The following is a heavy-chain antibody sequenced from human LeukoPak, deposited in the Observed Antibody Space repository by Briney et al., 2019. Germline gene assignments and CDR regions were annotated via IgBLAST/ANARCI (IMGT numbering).Heavy chain of an antibody. CDR3: ARGWYTDAFDI. D-gene: IGHD1-1*01. CDR1: GFTFSSYS. V-gene: IGHV3-21*01. Sequence: PGGSLRLSCAASGFTFSSYSMNWVRQAPGKGLEWVSFISSSRSYIYYADSVKGRFTISRDNAKNSLYLQMNSLRAEDTAVYFCARGWYTDAFDIWGQGTMVTVSS. CDR2: ISSSRSYI. J-gene: IGHJ3*02.